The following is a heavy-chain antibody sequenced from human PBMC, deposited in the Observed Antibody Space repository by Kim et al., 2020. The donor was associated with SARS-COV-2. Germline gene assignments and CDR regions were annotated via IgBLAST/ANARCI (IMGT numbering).Heavy chain of an antibody. CDR2: IGGSGGNT. CDR1: GFTFGSFA. D-gene: IGHD3-10*01. J-gene: IGHJ5*02. CDR3: ARNSGWGWLYFFNA. V-gene: IGHV3-23*01. Sequence: GGSLRLSCVASGFTFGSFAMSWVRQAPGKGLEWVSAIGGSGGNTYYADSVKGRFIISRDNSKNTLYLQMTGLRTEDTAVYFCARNSGWGWLYFFNAWGQGTLVIVSS.